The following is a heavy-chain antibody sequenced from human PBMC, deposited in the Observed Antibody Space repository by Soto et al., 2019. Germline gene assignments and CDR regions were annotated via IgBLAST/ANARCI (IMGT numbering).Heavy chain of an antibody. V-gene: IGHV1-46*03. CDR2: IDPSGGST. CDR1: GYSFTGYY. D-gene: IGHD2-2*01. J-gene: IGHJ5*02. Sequence: ASVKVSCKASGYSFTGYYIHWVRQAPGQGLEWMGIIDPSGGSTAYAQKFQGRVTLTRDTSTSTAYMELSSLRSEDTAVYYCASHCSISCSDWVDPWGQGTQVTSPQ. CDR3: ASHCSISCSDWVDP.